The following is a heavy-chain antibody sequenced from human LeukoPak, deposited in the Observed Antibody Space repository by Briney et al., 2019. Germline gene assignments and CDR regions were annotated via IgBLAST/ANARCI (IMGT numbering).Heavy chain of an antibody. CDR3: ARGKVGATGNWFNP. D-gene: IGHD1-26*01. CDR1: GGSFSGYY. Sequence: SETLSLTCAVYGGSFSGYYWSWIRQPPGKGLEWIGEINHSGSTNYDPSLKSRVTISVDTSKNQFSLKLSSVTAADTAVYYCARGKVGATGNWFNPWGQGTLVTVSS. CDR2: INHSGST. V-gene: IGHV4-34*01. J-gene: IGHJ5*02.